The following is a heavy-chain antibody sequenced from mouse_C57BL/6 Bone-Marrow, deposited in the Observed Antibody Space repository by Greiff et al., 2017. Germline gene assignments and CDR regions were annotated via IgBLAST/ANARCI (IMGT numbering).Heavy chain of an antibody. CDR3: ARPPVVAYAMDY. Sequence: QVQLQQPGAELVKPGASVKLSCKASGYTFTSYWMHWVKQRPGQGLEWIGMIHPNSGSTNYNEKFKSKATLTVDKSSSTAYMQLSSLTSEDSAVYCCARPPVVAYAMDYWGQGTSVTVSS. V-gene: IGHV1-64*01. D-gene: IGHD1-1*01. J-gene: IGHJ4*01. CDR2: IHPNSGST. CDR1: GYTFTSYW.